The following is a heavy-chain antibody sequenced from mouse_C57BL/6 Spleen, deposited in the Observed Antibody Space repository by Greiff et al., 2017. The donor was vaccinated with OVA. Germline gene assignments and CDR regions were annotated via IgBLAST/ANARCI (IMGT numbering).Heavy chain of an antibody. D-gene: IGHD2-4*01. V-gene: IGHV2-9-1*01. CDR3: ARSPYYDYDWYFDV. J-gene: IGHJ1*03. CDR2: IWTGGGT. Sequence: VQVVESGPGLVAPSQSLSITCTVSGFSLTSYAISWVRQPPGKGLEWLGVIWTGGGTNYNSALKSRLSISKDNSKSQVFLKMNSLQTDDTARYYCARSPYYDYDWYFDVWGTGTTVTVSS. CDR1: GFSLTSYA.